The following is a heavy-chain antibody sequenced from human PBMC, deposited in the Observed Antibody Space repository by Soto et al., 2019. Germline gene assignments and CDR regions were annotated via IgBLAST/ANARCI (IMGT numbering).Heavy chain of an antibody. Sequence: QKYLVESGGGVVQPGGSLRLSCVASGSIFSGYGMHWVHQAPGKGLEWVAVIWYDGSNKYYAESVKGRFTISRDNSNNMIYLQMDSLRAEDTAVYYCARDGIGGTVFRGFCDYWGQGTLVTVSS. V-gene: IGHV3-33*01. CDR1: GSIFSGYG. CDR3: ARDGIGGTVFRGFCDY. CDR2: IWYDGSNK. J-gene: IGHJ4*02. D-gene: IGHD1-7*01.